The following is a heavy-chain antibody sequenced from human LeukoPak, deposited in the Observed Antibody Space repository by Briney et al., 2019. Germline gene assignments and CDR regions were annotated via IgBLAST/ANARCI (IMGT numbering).Heavy chain of an antibody. Sequence: SETLSLTCTVSGGSISSYYWSWIRQPPGKGLEWIGYIYYTGSTYYNPSLKSRVTISVDTSKNQLSLKLSSVTAADTAVYYCAREVGSSGWTEYWGQGTLVTVSS. CDR1: GGSISSYY. CDR2: IYYTGST. J-gene: IGHJ4*02. D-gene: IGHD6-19*01. CDR3: AREVGSSGWTEY. V-gene: IGHV4-59*01.